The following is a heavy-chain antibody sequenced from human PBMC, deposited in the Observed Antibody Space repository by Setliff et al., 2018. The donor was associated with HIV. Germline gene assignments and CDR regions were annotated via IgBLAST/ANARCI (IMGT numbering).Heavy chain of an antibody. V-gene: IGHV4-59*11. CDR2: IYYSGST. CDR3: ARDNSYYYGSGSHYWYGMDV. CDR1: GGSISSHY. Sequence: ETLSLTCTVSGGSISSHYWSWIRQPPGKGLEWIGYIYYSGSTNYNPSLKSRVTMSIDTSKNQFSLKLSSVTAADTAVYYCARDNSYYYGSGSHYWYGMDVWGQGTTVTVSS. D-gene: IGHD3-10*01. J-gene: IGHJ6*01.